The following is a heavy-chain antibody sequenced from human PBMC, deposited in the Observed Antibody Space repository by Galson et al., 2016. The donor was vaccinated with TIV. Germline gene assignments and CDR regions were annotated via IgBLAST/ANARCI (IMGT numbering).Heavy chain of an antibody. D-gene: IGHD3-9*01. Sequence: SVKVSCKASGYTFTGYYMHWVRQAPGQGLEWMGWINPNSGGTSFAQKFQGRVTMTRDTSISTAYMELSRLRSDDTAVCYCARRERYFNYMDVWGKGTMVTVSS. V-gene: IGHV1-2*02. CDR2: INPNSGGT. J-gene: IGHJ6*03. CDR3: ARRERYFNYMDV. CDR1: GYTFTGYY.